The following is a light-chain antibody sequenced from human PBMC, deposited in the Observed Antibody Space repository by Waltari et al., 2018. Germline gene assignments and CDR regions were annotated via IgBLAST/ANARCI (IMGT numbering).Light chain of an antibody. CDR2: RNK. CDR3: AGWDDSLSVV. V-gene: IGLV1-47*01. J-gene: IGLJ2*01. CDR1: SSNIGSNY. Sequence: QSVLTQPPSASGAPGQRVTISCSGSSSNIGSNYVYWYQQLPGTAPKLLIYRNKHRPAWVPDLFSRSKSCSSASLAISGLRSEDEADYYCAGWDDSLSVVFGGGTKLTVL.